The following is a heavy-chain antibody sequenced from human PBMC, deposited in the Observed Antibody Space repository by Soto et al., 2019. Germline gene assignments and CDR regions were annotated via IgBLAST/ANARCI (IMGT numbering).Heavy chain of an antibody. CDR2: VSGSGDST. Sequence: EVQLLESGGGLAQPGGSLRLSCAASAFTFSSYGMSWVRQAPGKGLEWVSAVSGSGDSTYYADSVKGRFTISRDNSKNTLYLQMNSLSAEDTAVYYCAKGRASDCPGCTQDYWGQGTLVTVSS. CDR1: AFTFSSYG. D-gene: IGHD2-21*02. CDR3: AKGRASDCPGCTQDY. V-gene: IGHV3-23*01. J-gene: IGHJ4*02.